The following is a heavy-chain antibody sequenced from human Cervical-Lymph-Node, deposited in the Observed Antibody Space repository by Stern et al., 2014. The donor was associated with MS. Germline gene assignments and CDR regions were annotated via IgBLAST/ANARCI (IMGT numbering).Heavy chain of an antibody. CDR3: ARPRSGSYWGGALDS. V-gene: IGHV5-51*01. Sequence: VQLGQSGAEVKKPGESLKISCKAFGYSFTSHWIGWVRQMPGKGLEWMGIIYPGDSDTKYSPSFHGQVTISADMSISTAYLQWSSLKASDTAIYYCARPRSGSYWGGALDSWGQGTLVTVSS. CDR2: IYPGDSDT. CDR1: GYSFTSHW. J-gene: IGHJ4*02. D-gene: IGHD1-26*01.